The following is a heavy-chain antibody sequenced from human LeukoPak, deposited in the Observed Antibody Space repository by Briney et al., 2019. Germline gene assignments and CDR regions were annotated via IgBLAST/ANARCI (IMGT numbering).Heavy chain of an antibody. J-gene: IGHJ4*02. CDR3: ARSQSSWYGFDY. Sequence: SETLSLTCTVSGGSISSYYWSWIRQPPGKGLEWIGYIYYSGSTNYNPSLKSRVTISVDTSKNQFSLKLSSVTAADTAVYYCARSQSSWYGFDYWGQGALVTVSS. V-gene: IGHV4-59*01. D-gene: IGHD6-13*01. CDR2: IYYSGST. CDR1: GGSISSYY.